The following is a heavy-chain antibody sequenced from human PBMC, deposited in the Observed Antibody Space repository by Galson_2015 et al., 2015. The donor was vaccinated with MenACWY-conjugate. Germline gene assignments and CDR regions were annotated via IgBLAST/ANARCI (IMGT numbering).Heavy chain of an antibody. D-gene: IGHD3-10*01. Sequence: SLRLSCAASGFTFSSYWMHWVRQAPGQGLVWVSRINSDGSSTTYVDSVKDRFTISRDNAKNTLYLQMNSLRAEDTAVYYCARALYSGKAVNNHFGPWGQGTLVTVSS. CDR3: ARALYSGKAVNNHFGP. V-gene: IGHV3-74*01. J-gene: IGHJ5*02. CDR2: INSDGSST. CDR1: GFTFSSYW.